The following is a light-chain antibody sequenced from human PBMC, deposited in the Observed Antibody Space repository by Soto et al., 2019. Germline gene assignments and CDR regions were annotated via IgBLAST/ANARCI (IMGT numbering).Light chain of an antibody. CDR2: EVT. V-gene: IGLV2-14*01. Sequence: QSALTQPASVSGSPGQSIAISCTGTSSDVGGYDYVSWYQQQPDKAPKLMIYEVTKRPSGVSNRFSGSKSGNTASLTISGLQAEDEADYYCSSYTSGSIRVFGTGTKLTVL. J-gene: IGLJ1*01. CDR1: SSDVGGYDY. CDR3: SSYTSGSIRV.